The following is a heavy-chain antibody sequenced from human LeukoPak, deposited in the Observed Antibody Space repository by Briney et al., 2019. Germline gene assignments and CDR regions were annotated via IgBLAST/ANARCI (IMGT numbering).Heavy chain of an antibody. CDR1: GFTFDDYG. Sequence: PGGSLRLSCAASGFTFDDYGMSWVRQAPGKGLEWVSGINRNGGSTGYADSVKGRFTISRDNAKNSLYLQMNSLRAEDTVLYYCARVSVTTLAYYMDVWGQGTLVTVSS. CDR2: INRNGGST. D-gene: IGHD4-17*01. J-gene: IGHJ4*02. V-gene: IGHV3-20*04. CDR3: ARVSVTTLAYYMDV.